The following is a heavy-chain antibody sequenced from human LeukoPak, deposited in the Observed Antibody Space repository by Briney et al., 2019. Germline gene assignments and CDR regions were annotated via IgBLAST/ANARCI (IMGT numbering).Heavy chain of an antibody. CDR3: ARDTGTVVDY. CDR1: GGSISSGGYS. Sequence: SETLSLTCAVSGGSISSGGYSWSWIRQPPGKGLEWIGYIYHSGSTYYNPSLKSRVTTSVDTSKNQFSLKLSSVTAADTAVYYCARDTGTVVDYWGQGTLVTVSS. D-gene: IGHD4-23*01. V-gene: IGHV4-30-2*01. J-gene: IGHJ4*02. CDR2: IYHSGST.